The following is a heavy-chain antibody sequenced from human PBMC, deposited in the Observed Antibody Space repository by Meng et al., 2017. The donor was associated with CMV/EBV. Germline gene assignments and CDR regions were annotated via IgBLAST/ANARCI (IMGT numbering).Heavy chain of an antibody. CDR1: GGSISSYY. Sequence: SETLSLTCTVSGGSISSYYWSWIRQPPGKGLEWIGYIYYSGSTNYNPSLKSRVTISVDTSKNQFSLKLSSVTAADTAVYYCARDRGVLRFVEWTHPRVDRGPVWFDPWGQGTLVTVSS. D-gene: IGHD3-3*01. CDR3: ARDRGVLRFVEWTHPRVDRGPVWFDP. J-gene: IGHJ5*02. V-gene: IGHV4-59*01. CDR2: IYYSGST.